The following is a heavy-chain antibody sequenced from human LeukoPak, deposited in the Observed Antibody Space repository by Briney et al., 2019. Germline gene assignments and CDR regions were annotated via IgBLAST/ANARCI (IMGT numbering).Heavy chain of an antibody. Sequence: SETLSLTCTVSGGSISSYYWSWIRQPAGKGLEWIGRIYTSGSTNYNPSLKSRVTISVDTSKNQFSLKLSSVTAADTAVYYCARSGEAGYSSSYNWFDPWGQGTLVTVSS. V-gene: IGHV4-4*07. D-gene: IGHD6-6*01. CDR3: ARSGEAGYSSSYNWFDP. CDR1: GGSISSYY. J-gene: IGHJ5*02. CDR2: IYTSGST.